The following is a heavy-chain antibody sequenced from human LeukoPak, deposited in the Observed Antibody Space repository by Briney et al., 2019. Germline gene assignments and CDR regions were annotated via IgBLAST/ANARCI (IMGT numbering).Heavy chain of an antibody. D-gene: IGHD1-26*01. CDR2: ISWNSGNI. V-gene: IGHV3-9*01. Sequence: GRSLRLSCAASGFTFDDYAMHWVRQAPGKGLEWVSGISWNSGNIGYADSVKGRFTISRDNAKNSLYLQMNSLRAEDTAVYYCASAHTIVGAPARALDIWGQGTMVTVSS. CDR3: ASAHTIVGAPARALDI. J-gene: IGHJ3*02. CDR1: GFTFDDYA.